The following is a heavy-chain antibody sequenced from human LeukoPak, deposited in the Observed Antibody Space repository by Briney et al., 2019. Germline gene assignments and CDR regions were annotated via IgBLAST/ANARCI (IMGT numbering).Heavy chain of an antibody. D-gene: IGHD2-2*01. J-gene: IGHJ6*03. Sequence: SVKVSCKASVGTFSSYAISWVRQAPGQGLEWMGGIIPIFGTANYAQKFQGRVTITADESTSTAYMELSSLRSEDTAVYYCAASVVPAPKGDYYYYTDVCGKGTTVTVSS. CDR1: VGTFSSYA. V-gene: IGHV1-69*01. CDR2: IIPIFGTA. CDR3: AASVVPAPKGDYYYYTDV.